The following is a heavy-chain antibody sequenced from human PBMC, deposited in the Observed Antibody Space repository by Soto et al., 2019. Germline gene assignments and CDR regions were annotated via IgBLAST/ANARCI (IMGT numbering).Heavy chain of an antibody. Sequence: GGSLRLSCAASGFILSACAMNLVRQAPGKGLEWVSYISSSSSVIDYADSVKGRFTVSRDNARNSLYLQMNSLRAEDTAVYYCARDLSWGSNWYYYMDVWGKGTTVTVSS. CDR1: GFILSACA. J-gene: IGHJ6*03. CDR3: ARDLSWGSNWYYYMDV. CDR2: ISSSSSVI. V-gene: IGHV3-48*01. D-gene: IGHD7-27*01.